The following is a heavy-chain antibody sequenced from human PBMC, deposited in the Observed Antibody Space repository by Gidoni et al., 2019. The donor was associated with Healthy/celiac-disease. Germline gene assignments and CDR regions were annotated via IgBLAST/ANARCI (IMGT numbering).Heavy chain of an antibody. D-gene: IGHD4-17*01. J-gene: IGHJ4*02. CDR1: GFPFEYYA. CDR3: AKDRGYGDYVALFDY. V-gene: IGHV3-9*01. Sequence: EVPLVESGGGLVQPGRSLRLSCSASGFPFEYYAMHWVRQAPGKGLEWVSGISWNSGSIGYADSVKGRFTISRDNAKNSLYLQMNSLRAEDTALYYCAKDRGYGDYVALFDYWGQGTLVTVSS. CDR2: ISWNSGSI.